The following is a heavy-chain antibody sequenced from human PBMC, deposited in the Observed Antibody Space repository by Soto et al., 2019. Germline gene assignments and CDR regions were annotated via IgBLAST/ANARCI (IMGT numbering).Heavy chain of an antibody. Sequence: QVQLVQSGAAVKKPGSSVKVSCTASGGSFSNFGISWVRQAPGQGLEWMGAISPVLGTPNYAQKFQDRVTINADQSTTTDYMKVRNLKSKDMAVYYSAKDDATRLGVTTYYAMDVWGQGTTVTVSS. D-gene: IGHD4-17*01. J-gene: IGHJ6*02. V-gene: IGHV1-69*12. CDR2: ISPVLGTP. CDR3: AKDDATRLGVTTYYAMDV. CDR1: GGSFSNFG.